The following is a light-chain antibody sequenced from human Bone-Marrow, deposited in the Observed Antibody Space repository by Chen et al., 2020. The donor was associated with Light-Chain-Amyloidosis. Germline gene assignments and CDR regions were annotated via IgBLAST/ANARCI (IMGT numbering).Light chain of an antibody. Sequence: QSVLTQPPSASGTPGQRVTISCSGSRSNIGTKNVNWYQQLPGTAPKLPIYTDNQRPSGVLDRGSSSKSGTSASLAIRGLQSEDEADYDCAAWDGSLDGLVFGGGTKLTVL. V-gene: IGLV1-44*01. CDR1: RSNIGTKN. CDR2: TDN. J-gene: IGLJ3*02. CDR3: AAWDGSLDGLV.